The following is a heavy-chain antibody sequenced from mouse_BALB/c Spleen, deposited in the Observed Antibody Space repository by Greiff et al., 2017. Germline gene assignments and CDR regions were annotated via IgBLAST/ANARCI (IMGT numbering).Heavy chain of an antibody. CDR1: GFSLTSYG. Sequence: VKLMESGPGLVAPSQSLSITCTVSGFSLTSYGVHWVRQPPGKGLEWLGVIWAGGSTNYNSALMSRLSISKDNSKSQVFLKMNSLQTDDKAMYYFAIDYVYYLDYWGQGTTLTVSS. CDR2: IWAGGST. V-gene: IGHV2-9*02. J-gene: IGHJ2*01. CDR3: AIDYVYYLDY.